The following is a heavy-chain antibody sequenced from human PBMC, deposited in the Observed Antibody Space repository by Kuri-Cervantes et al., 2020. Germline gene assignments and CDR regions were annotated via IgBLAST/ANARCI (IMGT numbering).Heavy chain of an antibody. J-gene: IGHJ6*02. CDR1: GFTVSSNY. V-gene: IGHV3-53*01. D-gene: IGHD2-15*01. CDR3: ASNSDCSGGGCYSGYYYYGMDV. CDR2: IYSGGST. Sequence: GGSLRLSCAASGFTVSSNYMSWVRQAPGKGLEWVSVIYSGGSTYYADSVKGRFTISRDNSKNTLYLQMNSLRAEDTAVYYCASNSDCSGGGCYSGYYYYGMDVWGQGTTVTVSS.